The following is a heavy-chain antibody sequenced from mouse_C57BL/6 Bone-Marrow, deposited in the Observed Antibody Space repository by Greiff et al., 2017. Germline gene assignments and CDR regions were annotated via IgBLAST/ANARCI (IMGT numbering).Heavy chain of an antibody. D-gene: IGHD2-3*01. V-gene: IGHV5-4*01. J-gene: IGHJ2*01. CDR1: GFTFSSYA. CDR2: ISDGGSYT. CDR3: ARDYDGYYDCDY. Sequence: EVQRVESGGGLVKPGGSLKLSCAASGFTFSSYAMSWVRQTPEKRLEWVATISDGGSYTYYPDNVKGRFTISRDNAKNNLYLQMSHLKSEDTAMYYCARDYDGYYDCDYWGQGTTLTVSS.